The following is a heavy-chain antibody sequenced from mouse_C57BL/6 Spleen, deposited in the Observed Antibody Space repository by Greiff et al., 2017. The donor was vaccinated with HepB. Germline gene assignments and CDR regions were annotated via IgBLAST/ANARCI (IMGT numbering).Heavy chain of an antibody. CDR2: INPNNGGT. CDR1: GYTFTDYY. CDR3: AYGNYDYYAMDY. V-gene: IGHV1-26*01. J-gene: IGHJ4*01. D-gene: IGHD2-1*01. Sequence: VQLQQSGPELVKPGASVKISCKASGYTFTDYYMNWVKQSHGKSLEWIGDINPNNGGTSYNQKFKGKATLTVDKSSSTAYMELRSLTSEDSAVYYCAYGNYDYYAMDYWGQGTSVTVSS.